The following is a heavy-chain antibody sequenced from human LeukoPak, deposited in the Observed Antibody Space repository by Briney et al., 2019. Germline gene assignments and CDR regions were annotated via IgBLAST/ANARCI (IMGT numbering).Heavy chain of an antibody. J-gene: IGHJ4*02. CDR3: AREGALPEYTTSWYDY. V-gene: IGHV4-34*01. D-gene: IGHD6-13*01. CDR1: GGSFSGYY. Sequence: SETLPLTCAVYGGSFSGYYWSWIRQPPGKGLEWIGEINHSGSTNYNPSLQSRVTMSIETSMNHFSLRLTSVTAADTAVYYCAREGALPEYTTSWYDYWGQGALVTVSS. CDR2: INHSGST.